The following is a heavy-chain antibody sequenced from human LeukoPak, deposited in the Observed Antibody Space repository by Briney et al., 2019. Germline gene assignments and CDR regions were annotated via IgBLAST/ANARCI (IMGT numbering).Heavy chain of an antibody. CDR3: ARQMIPVAGPFDY. D-gene: IGHD6-19*01. Sequence: VESLKLSRKGSRYSFTSYWIAWVRPMPGKGLEWMGIIYPGDSDTRYSPSFQGQVTISADKAISTAYLQWSSLKASDTAMYYCARQMIPVAGPFDYWGQGTLVTVSS. CDR2: IYPGDSDT. V-gene: IGHV5-51*01. J-gene: IGHJ4*02. CDR1: RYSFTSYW.